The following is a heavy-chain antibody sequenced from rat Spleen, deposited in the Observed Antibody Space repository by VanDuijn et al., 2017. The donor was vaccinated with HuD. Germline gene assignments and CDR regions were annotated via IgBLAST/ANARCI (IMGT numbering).Heavy chain of an antibody. CDR1: GFTFNNYW. CDR3: TRRGTPFYFDH. Sequence: EVQLVESGGGLVQPGRSLKLSCVASGFTFNNYWMTWIRQAPGKGLEWVASITNTGGGNTYYRDSVKGRFTISRYNGKSTLYLQMDSLRSEDTATYYCTRRGTPFYFDHWGQGVMVTVSS. CDR2: ITNTGGGNT. D-gene: IGHD1-4*01. J-gene: IGHJ2*01. V-gene: IGHV5-31*01.